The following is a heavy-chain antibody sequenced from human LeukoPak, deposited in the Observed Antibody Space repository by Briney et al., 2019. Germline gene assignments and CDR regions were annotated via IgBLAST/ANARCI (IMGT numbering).Heavy chain of an antibody. V-gene: IGHV3-7*01. Sequence: GGSLRLSCAVSGFTFSSYWMSWVRQVPGKGLEWVANIKQDGSEKTYADSVRGRFTIFRDNAKDSVYLQMNSLRAEDSAIYYCAREGFYFLDFWGQGTLVTVSS. CDR1: GFTFSSYW. CDR3: AREGFYFLDF. J-gene: IGHJ4*01. D-gene: IGHD2-15*01. CDR2: IKQDGSEK.